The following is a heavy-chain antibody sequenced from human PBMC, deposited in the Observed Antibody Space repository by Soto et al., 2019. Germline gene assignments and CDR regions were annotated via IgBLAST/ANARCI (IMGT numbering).Heavy chain of an antibody. CDR3: EGIRGVRSVSAFLLNRSSDL. D-gene: IGHD2-15*01. Sequence: QAPGKGLEWVSAISGSGGSTYYADSVKGRFTISRDNSKNTLYLQMNSLRAEDIVLHACEGIRGVRSVSAFLLNRSSDL. J-gene: IGHJ2*01. V-gene: IGHV3-23*01. CDR2: ISGSGGST.